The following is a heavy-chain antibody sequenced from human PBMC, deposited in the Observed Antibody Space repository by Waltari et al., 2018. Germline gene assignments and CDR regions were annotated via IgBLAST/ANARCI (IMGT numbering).Heavy chain of an antibody. Sequence: EVQLVESGGDLVKPGGSLRLSCAASGFTFSSYSMNWVRQAPGKGLEWVSSISSSSSYIYYADSVKGRFTISRDNAKNSLYLQMNSLRAEDTAVYYCARDKSSSWYYAFDIWGQGTMVTVSS. CDR1: GFTFSSYS. CDR3: ARDKSSSWYYAFDI. J-gene: IGHJ3*02. V-gene: IGHV3-21*01. CDR2: ISSSSSYI. D-gene: IGHD6-13*01.